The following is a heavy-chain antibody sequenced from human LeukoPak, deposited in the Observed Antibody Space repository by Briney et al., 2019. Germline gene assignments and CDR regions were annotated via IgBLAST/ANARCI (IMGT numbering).Heavy chain of an antibody. CDR3: AGDAGTMIHY. D-gene: IGHD3-22*01. CDR2: INTNGGTT. Sequence: GGSLRLSCAASGFTFSTYWMHWVRQAPGKGLVWVSRINTNGGTTSYADSVKGRFTISRDNAKNTPYLQMGSLRAEDTAVYYCAGDAGTMIHYWGQGTLVTVSS. V-gene: IGHV3-74*01. CDR1: GFTFSTYW. J-gene: IGHJ4*02.